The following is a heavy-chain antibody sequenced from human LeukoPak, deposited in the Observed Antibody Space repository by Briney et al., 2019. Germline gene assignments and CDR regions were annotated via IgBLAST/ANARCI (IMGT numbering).Heavy chain of an antibody. J-gene: IGHJ4*02. CDR3: ARQTGSGLFSLP. V-gene: IGHV4-39*01. CDR1: GGSISSSSYY. D-gene: IGHD5/OR15-5a*01. CDR2: INYRGNT. Sequence: SETLSLTSTVSGGSISSSSYYWGWVRQPPGKGLEWIGTINYRGNTYISPSPTSRVTISIDTSKRQFSLKLSSVTAADTAVYYCARQTGSGLFSLPGGQGTLVTVSS.